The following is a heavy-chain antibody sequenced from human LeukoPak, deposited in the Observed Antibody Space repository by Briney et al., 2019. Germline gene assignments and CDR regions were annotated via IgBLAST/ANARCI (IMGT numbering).Heavy chain of an antibody. D-gene: IGHD3-3*01. CDR2: ISGSGGST. J-gene: IGHJ3*02. Sequence: GGSLRLSCAASGFTFSSYAMSWVRQAPGKGLEWVSAISGSGGSTYYADSVKGRFTISRDNSKNTLYLQMNSLRAKDTAVYYCAKGPRSYDFWSGYYVADAFDIWGQGTMVTVSS. CDR1: GFTFSSYA. V-gene: IGHV3-23*01. CDR3: AKGPRSYDFWSGYYVADAFDI.